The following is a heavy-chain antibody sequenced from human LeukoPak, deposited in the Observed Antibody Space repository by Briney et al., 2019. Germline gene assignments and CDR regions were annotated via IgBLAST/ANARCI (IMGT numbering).Heavy chain of an antibody. V-gene: IGHV4-59*01. D-gene: IGHD3-22*01. Sequence: PSETLSLTCTVSGGSMNNYYWSWIRQSPGTGLEWVGYIYHTGSATYKPSLKSRVTLSLDTSKNQFSLRLNSVTAADPAVYYCARDRGDSKGTSFDFWGQGTLVTVSS. J-gene: IGHJ4*02. CDR3: ARDRGDSKGTSFDF. CDR2: IYHTGSA. CDR1: GGSMNNYY.